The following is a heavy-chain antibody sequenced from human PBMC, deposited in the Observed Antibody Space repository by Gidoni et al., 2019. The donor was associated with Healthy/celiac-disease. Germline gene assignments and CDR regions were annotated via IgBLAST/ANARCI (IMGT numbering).Heavy chain of an antibody. CDR3: ARGWGIAATYGGYGMDV. CDR2: IYYSGST. CDR1: GGSISSYY. D-gene: IGHD6-13*01. Sequence: QVQLQESGPGLVKPSETLSLTCTVSGGSISSYYWSWRRQPPGKGLEWIGYIYYSGSTNYNPSLKSRVTISVDTSKNQFSLKLSSVTAADTAVYYCARGWGIAATYGGYGMDVWGQGTTVTVSS. J-gene: IGHJ6*02. V-gene: IGHV4-59*01.